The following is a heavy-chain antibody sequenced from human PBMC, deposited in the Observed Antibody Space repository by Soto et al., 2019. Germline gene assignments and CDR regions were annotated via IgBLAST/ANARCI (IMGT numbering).Heavy chain of an antibody. CDR2: INHSGST. V-gene: IGHV4-34*01. Sequence: QVQLQQWGAGLLKPSETLSLTCAVYGGSFSGYYWSWIRQPPGKGLEWIGEINHSGSTNYNPSLKSRVTISVDTSKNQFSLKLSSVTAADTAVYYCAREVVVVTAEDAFDIWGQGTMVTVSS. CDR3: AREVVVVTAEDAFDI. CDR1: GGSFSGYY. D-gene: IGHD2-21*02. J-gene: IGHJ3*02.